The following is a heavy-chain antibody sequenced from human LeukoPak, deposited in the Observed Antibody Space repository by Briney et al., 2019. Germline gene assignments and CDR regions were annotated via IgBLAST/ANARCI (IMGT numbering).Heavy chain of an antibody. CDR3: AKGGGRSDYDLTGRFSTHFDS. J-gene: IGHJ4*02. CDR1: GFIFHTYA. Sequence: SGGSLRLSCAASGFIFHTYAMGWVRQAPGKGPVWVSAISGGGTRTYYADSVTGRFTISRDNSKNTVYLQMNSLRGEDTAVYFCAKGGGRSDYDLTGRFSTHFDSCGQGTLVVVSS. CDR2: ISGGGTRT. V-gene: IGHV3-23*01. D-gene: IGHD5-12*01.